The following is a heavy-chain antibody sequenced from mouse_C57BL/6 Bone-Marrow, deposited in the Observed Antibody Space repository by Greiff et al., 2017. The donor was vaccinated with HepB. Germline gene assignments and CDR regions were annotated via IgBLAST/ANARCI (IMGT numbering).Heavy chain of an antibody. CDR1: GFTFTDYY. J-gene: IGHJ2*01. D-gene: IGHD2-3*01. V-gene: IGHV7-3*01. CDR3: ARYRSYYGYSDY. CDR2: IRNKANGYTT. Sequence: EVHLVESGGGLVQPGGSLSLSCAASGFTFTDYYMSWVRQPPGKALEWLGFIRNKANGYTTEYSASVKGRFTISRDNSQSILYLQMNALRAEDSATYYCARYRSYYGYSDYWGQGTTLTVSS.